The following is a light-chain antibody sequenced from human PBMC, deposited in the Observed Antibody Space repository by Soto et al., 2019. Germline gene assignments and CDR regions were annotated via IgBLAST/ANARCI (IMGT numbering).Light chain of an antibody. J-gene: IGKJ1*01. Sequence: DIVMTQSPLSLPVTPGEPASISCRSSQSLLHSNGYNYLDWYLQKPGQSPQLLIYLGSTRSSGVPDRFSGSGSGTDFTLKISRVEAEDVGVYYCMQSIQLPRTFGQGTKVDIK. CDR3: MQSIQLPRT. CDR2: LGS. CDR1: QSLLHSNGYNY. V-gene: IGKV2-28*01.